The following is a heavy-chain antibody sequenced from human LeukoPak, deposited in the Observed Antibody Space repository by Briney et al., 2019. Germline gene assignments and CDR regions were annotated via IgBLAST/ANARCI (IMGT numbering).Heavy chain of an antibody. CDR3: ARGQVFPSENLAH. J-gene: IGHJ4*02. D-gene: IGHD2/OR15-2a*01. CDR2: INPNSGVT. CDR1: EYTFTGYY. V-gene: IGHV1-2*02. Sequence: ASVKVSCKASEYTFTGYYMHWVRQAPGQGLEWMGWINPNSGVTNYAQKFQGRVTMTRDTTITTAYMELNGLRSDDTAVYFCARGQVFPSENLAHWGQGTLVTVSP.